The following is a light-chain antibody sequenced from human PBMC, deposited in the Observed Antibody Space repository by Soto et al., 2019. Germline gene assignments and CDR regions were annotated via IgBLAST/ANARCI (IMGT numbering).Light chain of an antibody. CDR1: QSIISW. V-gene: IGKV1-5*01. CDR2: DAS. J-gene: IGKJ4*01. Sequence: DIQMTQSPSTLSSCVGDRFTITCRSSQSIISWFAWYQQKPGKAPKLLIYDASSLESGVPSRFSGSGSGTEFTLTISSLQPDDFATYYCQQYNSYSLTFGGGTKVDI. CDR3: QQYNSYSLT.